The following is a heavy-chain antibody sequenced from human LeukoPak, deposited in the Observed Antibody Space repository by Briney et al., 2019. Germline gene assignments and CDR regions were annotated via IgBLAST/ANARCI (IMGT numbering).Heavy chain of an antibody. J-gene: IGHJ4*02. D-gene: IGHD2-2*03. CDR2: ISGSGGST. V-gene: IGHV3-23*01. CDR3: ANLGYCSSTSCYD. Sequence: GGSLRLSCADSGFTYSSYAMRWVRQAPGKALEWVSAISGSGGSTYYADSVKGRFTISRDNSKNTPYLQMNSLRAEDTAVYYCANLGYCSSTSCYDWGQGTLVTVSS. CDR1: GFTYSSYA.